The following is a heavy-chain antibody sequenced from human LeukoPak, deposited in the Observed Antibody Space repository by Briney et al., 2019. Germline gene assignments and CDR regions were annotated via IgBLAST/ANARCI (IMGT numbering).Heavy chain of an antibody. J-gene: IGHJ4*02. Sequence: ASETLSLTCAVYGGSFSGYYWGWIRQPPGKGLEWIGEINHSGTTNYNPALKSRVTISVDTSKNHFSLKLSSVTAADTAVHYCARGRYSSGWYLDYWGQGTLVTVSS. CDR2: INHSGTT. V-gene: IGHV4-34*01. CDR3: ARGRYSSGWYLDY. D-gene: IGHD6-19*01. CDR1: GGSFSGYY.